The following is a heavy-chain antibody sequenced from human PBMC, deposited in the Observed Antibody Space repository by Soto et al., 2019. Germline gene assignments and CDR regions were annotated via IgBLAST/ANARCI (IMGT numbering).Heavy chain of an antibody. Sequence: EVQLLESGGGLVQPGRSLRLSCAASGFTFSNYAMSWVRQAPGQGLDWVSAISGSGGTTYYADSVKGRFTISRDNSKNTLFLQKNSLRAEDAAVYCCAKFFVETGSNCGCPWSFHYWGQGTLVTVSS. J-gene: IGHJ4*02. CDR1: GFTFSNYA. V-gene: IGHV3-23*01. CDR3: AKFFVETGSNCGCPWSFHY. CDR2: ISGSGGTT. D-gene: IGHD6-25*01.